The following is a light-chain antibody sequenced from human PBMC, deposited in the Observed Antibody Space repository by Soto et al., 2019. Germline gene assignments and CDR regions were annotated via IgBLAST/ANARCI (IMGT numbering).Light chain of an antibody. V-gene: IGLV2-14*01. CDR1: SSDVGGYNY. J-gene: IGLJ2*01. CDR3: HPYTSNSPPVV. CDR2: DVS. Sequence: QSALTQPASVSGSPGQSITISCTGTSSDVGGYNYVSWYQQHPGKAPKLMIFDVSNRPSGVSNRFSGSKSGNTASLTISGVQAEDEGDYYWHPYTSNSPPVVFRGRDK.